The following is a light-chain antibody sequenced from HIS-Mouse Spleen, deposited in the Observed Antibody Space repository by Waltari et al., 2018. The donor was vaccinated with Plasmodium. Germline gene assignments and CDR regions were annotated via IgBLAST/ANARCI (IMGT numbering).Light chain of an antibody. CDR1: SGSVSTSYS. CDR2: STN. CDR3: VLYMGSGTVV. J-gene: IGLJ2*01. Sequence: QTVVTQEPSFSVSPGGTVTLTCGLSSGSVSTSYSPSWYQQTPGQAPRPLFYSTNTRSTGVPDRFSGSILGNKAALTITGAQADDESDYYCVLYMGSGTVVFGGGTKLTVL. V-gene: IGLV8-61*01.